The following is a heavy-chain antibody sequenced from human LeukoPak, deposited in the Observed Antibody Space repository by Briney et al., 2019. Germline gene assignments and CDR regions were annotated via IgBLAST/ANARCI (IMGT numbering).Heavy chain of an antibody. V-gene: IGHV4-38-2*02. CDR2: IYHSGST. CDR3: ARLLLKNYYDSSGYPN. Sequence: SETLSLTCTVSGYSISSGYYWGWIRQPPGKGLEWIGSIYHSGSTYYNPSLKSRVTISVDTSKNQFSLKLSSVTAADTAVYYCARLLLKNYYDSSGYPNWGQGTLVTVSS. CDR1: GYSISSGYY. D-gene: IGHD3-22*01. J-gene: IGHJ4*02.